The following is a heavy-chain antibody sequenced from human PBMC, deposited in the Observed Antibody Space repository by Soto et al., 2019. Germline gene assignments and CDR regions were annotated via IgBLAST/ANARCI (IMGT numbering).Heavy chain of an antibody. CDR2: IYSSGTT. CDR1: GFTVSRNY. D-gene: IGHD6-19*01. CDR3: ARGIPVAGFYFDY. V-gene: IGHV3-53*02. J-gene: IGHJ4*02. Sequence: EVQLVETGGGLLEPGGSLRLSCAASGFTVSRNYRSWIRQAPGKGREWVSVIYSSGTTYYADSVKGRFTISRDNSKNTLYLQMNSLRAEDTAVYYCARGIPVAGFYFDYWGQGTLVTVSS.